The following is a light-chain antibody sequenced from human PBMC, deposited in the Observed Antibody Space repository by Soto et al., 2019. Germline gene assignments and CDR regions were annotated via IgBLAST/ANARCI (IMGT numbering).Light chain of an antibody. CDR1: QSVSSY. Sequence: EXXXTQSXAXXSLSPGERATLSCXASQSVSSYLAWYQQKPGQAPRLLIYDASNRATGIPARFSGSGSGTDFTLTISSLEPEDFAVYYCQQRSNWPPTFGQGTKVEIK. J-gene: IGKJ1*01. V-gene: IGKV3-11*01. CDR3: QQRSNWPPT. CDR2: DAS.